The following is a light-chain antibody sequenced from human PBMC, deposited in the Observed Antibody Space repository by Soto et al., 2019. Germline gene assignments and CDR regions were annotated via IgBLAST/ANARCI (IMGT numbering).Light chain of an antibody. V-gene: IGKV1-39*01. CDR3: QQSYNPPQT. CDR1: QTIMTY. CDR2: AAS. J-gene: IGKJ1*01. Sequence: IQMTQSPSSLSASVGDEVTITCRASQTIMTYLNWYQLKPGKPPRLLIYAASSLQSGVPSRFSGSGSGTDFTLTISILQPEDFATYSCQQSYNPPQTFGQGTKVDI.